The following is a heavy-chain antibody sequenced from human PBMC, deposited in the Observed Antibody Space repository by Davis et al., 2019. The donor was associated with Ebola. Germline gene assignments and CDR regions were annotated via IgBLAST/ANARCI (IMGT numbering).Heavy chain of an antibody. Sequence: ASVKVSCKASGYTFTGYYMHWVRQAPGQGLEWMGWISAYNGNTNYAQKLQGRVTMTTDTSTSTAYMELSSLRSEDTAVYYCARAWVGPAAVYDYYYYYYMDVWGKGTTVTVSS. CDR2: ISAYNGNT. CDR3: ARAWVGPAAVYDYYYYYYMDV. V-gene: IGHV1-18*04. J-gene: IGHJ6*03. CDR1: GYTFTGYY. D-gene: IGHD2-2*01.